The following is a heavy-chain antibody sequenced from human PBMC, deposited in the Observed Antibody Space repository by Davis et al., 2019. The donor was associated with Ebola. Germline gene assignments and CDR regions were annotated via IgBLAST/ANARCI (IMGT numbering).Heavy chain of an antibody. CDR1: GGSISSSSYY. D-gene: IGHD2-2*01. J-gene: IGHJ5*02. CDR3: ASVAPAAGRFDP. Sequence: SETLSLTCTVSGGSISSSSYYWGWIRQPPGKGLEWIGEINHSGSTNYNPSLKSRVTISVDTSKNQFSLKLSSVTAADTAVYYCASVAPAAGRFDPWGQGTLVTVSS. V-gene: IGHV4-39*07. CDR2: INHSGST.